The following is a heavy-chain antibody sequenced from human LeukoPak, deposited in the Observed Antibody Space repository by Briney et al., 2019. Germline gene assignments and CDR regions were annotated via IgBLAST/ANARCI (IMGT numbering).Heavy chain of an antibody. Sequence: PSETLSLTCTVSGDSISSSTYYWSWIRQPAGKGLEWIGRIYTSGSTNYNPSLKSRVTISIDASKNQFSLRLNSVTAADTAVYYCTRGGELLNYWGQGTLVTVSS. J-gene: IGHJ4*02. D-gene: IGHD1-26*01. CDR3: TRGGELLNY. CDR1: GDSISSSTYY. CDR2: IYTSGST. V-gene: IGHV4-61*02.